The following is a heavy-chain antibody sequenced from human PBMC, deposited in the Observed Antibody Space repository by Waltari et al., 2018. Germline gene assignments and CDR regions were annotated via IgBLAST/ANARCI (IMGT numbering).Heavy chain of an antibody. CDR1: GGSFSGYY. V-gene: IGHV4-34*01. J-gene: IGHJ6*03. CDR3: ARGGSTSRDYYYYMDV. CDR2: INHSGST. D-gene: IGHD2-2*01. Sequence: QVQLQQWGAGLLKPSETLSLTCAVYGGSFSGYYWSWIRQPPGKGLEWIGEINHSGSTNYNPSLKGRVTISVDTSKNLFSLKLSSVTAADTAVYYCARGGSTSRDYYYYMDVWGKGTTVTISS.